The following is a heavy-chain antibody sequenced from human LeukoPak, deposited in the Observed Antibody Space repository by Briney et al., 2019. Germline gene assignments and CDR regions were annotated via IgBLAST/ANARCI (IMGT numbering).Heavy chain of an antibody. J-gene: IGHJ4*02. Sequence: PSETLSLTCTVSGGSISTYYRSWIRRPPGKGLEWIAYIHASGPTNYNPSLKSRITISVDTSKNQFSLKLSSVTAADTAVYYWARHDIRIAARPFDNWGQGTLVTVSS. CDR3: ARHDIRIAARPFDN. V-gene: IGHV4-4*09. CDR2: IHASGPT. D-gene: IGHD6-6*01. CDR1: GGSISTYY.